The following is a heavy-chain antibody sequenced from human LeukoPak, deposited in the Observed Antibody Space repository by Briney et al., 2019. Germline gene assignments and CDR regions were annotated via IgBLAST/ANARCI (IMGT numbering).Heavy chain of an antibody. CDR1: GFTFDDYA. J-gene: IGHJ4*02. D-gene: IGHD3-3*01. CDR2: ISWNSGSI. Sequence: PGRSLRLSCAASGFTFDDYAMHWVRQAPGKGLEWVSGISWNSGSIGYADSVKGRFTISRDNAKNTLYLQMNSLRAEDTAVYYCARDGASYYDFWSGYHHYYFDYWGQGTLVTVSS. CDR3: ARDGASYYDFWSGYHHYYFDY. V-gene: IGHV3-9*01.